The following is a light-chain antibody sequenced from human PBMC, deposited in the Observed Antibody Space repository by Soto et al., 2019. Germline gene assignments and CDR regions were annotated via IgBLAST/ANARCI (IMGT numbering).Light chain of an antibody. J-gene: IGLJ1*01. CDR3: SSYTSSTLLV. V-gene: IGLV2-14*01. CDR1: SSDVGGYNY. Sequence: QSALTQPASVSGSPGQSITISCTGTSSDVGGYNYVSWYQQRPGKAPKLMIYDVSSRPSGVSNRFSGSKSGNTASLTISGLQSEDEADYYCSSYTSSTLLVFGTGTKLTVL. CDR2: DVS.